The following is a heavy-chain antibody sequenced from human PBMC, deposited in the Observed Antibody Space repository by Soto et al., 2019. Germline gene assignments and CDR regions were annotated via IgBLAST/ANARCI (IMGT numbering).Heavy chain of an antibody. V-gene: IGHV3-23*01. CDR1: GFTFSSYA. CDR2: ISGSGGST. J-gene: IGHJ6*02. Sequence: GGSLRHSGAASGFTFSSYAMSRVRQAPGKGREWVSAISGSGGSTYYADSVKGRFTISRDNSKNTLYLQMNSLRAEDTAVYYCAQALGDGDYVMYYYGMDVWGQGTTVTVSS. CDR3: AQALGDGDYVMYYYGMDV. D-gene: IGHD4-17*01.